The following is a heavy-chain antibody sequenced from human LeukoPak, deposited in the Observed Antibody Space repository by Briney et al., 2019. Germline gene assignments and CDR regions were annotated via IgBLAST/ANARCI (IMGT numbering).Heavy chain of an antibody. J-gene: IGHJ4*02. CDR2: IYPGDSDT. D-gene: IGHD3-16*02. V-gene: IGHV5-51*01. CDR1: GYSFTSYW. CDR3: ARSYVWGSYRYRPQYYFDY. Sequence: GESLKISCQGSGYSFTSYWIGWVRQMPGKGLEWMGIIYPGDSDTRYSPSFQGQVTISADKSISTAYLQWSSLKASDTAMYYCARSYVWGSYRYRPQYYFDYWGQGTLVTVSS.